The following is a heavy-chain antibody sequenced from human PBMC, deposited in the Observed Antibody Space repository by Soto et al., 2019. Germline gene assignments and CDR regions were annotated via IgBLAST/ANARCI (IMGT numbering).Heavy chain of an antibody. J-gene: IGHJ6*02. CDR2: INYSGST. V-gene: IGHV4-39*07. CDR1: GGSISSRSYY. CDR3: ASLQFHSSSWSEYYYYGMDV. Sequence: PSETLSLTCTVSGGSISSRSYYWAWIRQPPGKGLEWIGNINYSGSTYYNPSLKSRVTISVDTSKNQFSLKLSSVTAADTAVYYCASLQFHSSSWSEYYYYGMDVWGQGTTVTVFS. D-gene: IGHD6-13*01.